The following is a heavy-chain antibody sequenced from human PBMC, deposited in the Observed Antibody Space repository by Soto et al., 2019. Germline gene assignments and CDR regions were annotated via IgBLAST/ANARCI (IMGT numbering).Heavy chain of an antibody. J-gene: IGHJ5*02. CDR1: GGSISSYY. CDR2: IYYSGST. Sequence: SETLSLTCTVSGGSISSYYWSWIRQPPGKGLEWIGDIYYSGSTNYNPSLKSRVTISVDTSKNQFSLKLSSVTAADTAVYYCARVFPPNSISAGWFDHWGQGTLVTVSS. D-gene: IGHD6-6*01. V-gene: IGHV4-59*01. CDR3: ARVFPPNSISAGWFDH.